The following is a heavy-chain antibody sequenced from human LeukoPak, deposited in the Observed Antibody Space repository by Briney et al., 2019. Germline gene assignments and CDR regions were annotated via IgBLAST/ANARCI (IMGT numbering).Heavy chain of an antibody. CDR3: VRVGGTYPVYYFDY. D-gene: IGHD1-26*01. CDR1: GFSLATDGMI. Sequence: SGPTLVNPTQTLTLTCTFSGFSLATDGMIVGWLRQPPGKALEWLGRIDWDDDKFYSPSLKTRLTFSKDTSKSQVVLTMTNMDPVDTATYFCVRVGGTYPVYYFDYWGQGALVTVSS. CDR2: IDWDDDK. J-gene: IGHJ4*02. V-gene: IGHV2-70*04.